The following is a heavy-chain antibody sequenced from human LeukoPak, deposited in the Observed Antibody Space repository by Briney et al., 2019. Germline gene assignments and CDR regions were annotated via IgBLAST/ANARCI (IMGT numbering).Heavy chain of an antibody. Sequence: SETLSLTCAVYGGSFSGYYWSWIRQPPGKGLEWIGEINHSGSTNYNLSLKSRVTISVDTSKNQFSLKLSSVTAADTAVYYCAREGNSTGLNAFDIWGQGTMVTVSS. J-gene: IGHJ3*02. CDR2: INHSGST. D-gene: IGHD4-11*01. V-gene: IGHV4-34*01. CDR3: AREGNSTGLNAFDI. CDR1: GGSFSGYY.